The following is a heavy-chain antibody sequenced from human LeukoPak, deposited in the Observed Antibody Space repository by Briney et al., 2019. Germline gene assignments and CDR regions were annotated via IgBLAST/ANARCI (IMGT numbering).Heavy chain of an antibody. CDR1: GFTFSSLA. CDR3: AKDKVGSGPLDY. V-gene: IGHV3-23*01. CDR2: ISGSGGST. D-gene: IGHD3-10*01. Sequence: GGTLSLSCPASGFTFSSLAMSWFAQAPGKGLDWFSAISGSGGSTYYADSVKGRFTISRDNSKNTLYLQMNSLRAEDTAVYYCAKDKVGSGPLDYWGQGTLVTVSS. J-gene: IGHJ4*02.